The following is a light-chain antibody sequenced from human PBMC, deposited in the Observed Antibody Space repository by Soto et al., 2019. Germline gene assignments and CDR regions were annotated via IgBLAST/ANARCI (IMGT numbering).Light chain of an antibody. Sequence: SYELTQPPSVSVAPGKTAMITCGGDNIGSKSVHWYQQKPGQAPVVVINYNNDRPSGIPDRFSGSNSGSTATLTITRVEAGDEADYYCQVWDRSSDHVVFGGGTKLTVL. CDR1: NIGSKS. J-gene: IGLJ2*01. V-gene: IGLV3-21*04. CDR2: YNN. CDR3: QVWDRSSDHVV.